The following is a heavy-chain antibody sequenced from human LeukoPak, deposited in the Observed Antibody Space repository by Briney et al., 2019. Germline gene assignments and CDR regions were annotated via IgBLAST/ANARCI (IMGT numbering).Heavy chain of an antibody. J-gene: IGHJ4*02. V-gene: IGHV5-51*01. CDR2: IYPADSTA. CDR3: ARQGIAVAPPDY. CDR1: GYSFTTYW. Sequence: GESLKISCKASGYSFTTYWIGWVRQMPGKGLEWMGIIYPADSTAHYSPSFQGQVTISADKSISTAYLQWSSLKASDTAMYYCARQGIAVAPPDYWGQGTLVTVSS. D-gene: IGHD6-19*01.